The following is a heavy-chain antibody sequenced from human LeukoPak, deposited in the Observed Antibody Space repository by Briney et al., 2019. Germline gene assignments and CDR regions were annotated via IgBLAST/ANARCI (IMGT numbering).Heavy chain of an antibody. Sequence: SETLSLTCTVSGGSISSGGYYWSWIRQPPGKGLEWIGYIYHSGSTYYNPSLKSRVTISVDRSKNQFSLKLSSVTAADTAVYYCARDPRLSGIQTPRSRDSAFDIWGQGTMVTVSS. CDR2: IYHSGST. CDR3: ARDPRLSGIQTPRSRDSAFDI. D-gene: IGHD3-10*01. V-gene: IGHV4-30-2*01. CDR1: GGSISSGGYY. J-gene: IGHJ3*02.